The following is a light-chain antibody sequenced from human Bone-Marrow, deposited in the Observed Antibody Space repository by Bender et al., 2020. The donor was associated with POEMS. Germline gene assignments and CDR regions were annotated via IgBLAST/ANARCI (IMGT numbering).Light chain of an antibody. V-gene: IGLV2-23*01. Sequence: QSALTQPASVSGSPGQSITIACTGTSIDVGSYNLVSWYQQHPGKAPQLMIYEGSKRPSGVSNRFFGSKSGSTASLTISGLQAEDEADYYCCSYAGSSPHVVFGGGTRLTVL. J-gene: IGLJ2*01. CDR2: EGS. CDR3: CSYAGSSPHVV. CDR1: SIDVGSYNL.